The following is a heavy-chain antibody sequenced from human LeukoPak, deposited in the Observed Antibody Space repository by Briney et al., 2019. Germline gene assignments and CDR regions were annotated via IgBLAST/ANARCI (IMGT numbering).Heavy chain of an antibody. J-gene: IGHJ4*02. D-gene: IGHD4-11*01. Sequence: SETLSLTCTVSGGSISSYYWSWIRQPPGKGLEWIGYIYYSGSTNYNPSLKSRVTISVDTSKNQFSLKLTSVTAADTAMYYCTRGAYNNYGGFDYWGQGTLVTVSS. CDR1: GGSISSYY. V-gene: IGHV4-59*01. CDR3: TRGAYNNYGGFDY. CDR2: IYYSGST.